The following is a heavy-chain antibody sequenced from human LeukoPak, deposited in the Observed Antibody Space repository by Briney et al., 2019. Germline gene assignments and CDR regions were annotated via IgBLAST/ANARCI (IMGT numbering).Heavy chain of an antibody. J-gene: IGHJ4*02. D-gene: IGHD2-21*01. CDR2: ISGHDDRT. V-gene: IGHV1-18*01. Sequence: GSSVKVSCKASGGTFSSYAISWVRQAPGQGLEWMGWISGHDDRTEYAQKFQGRVTMSTDKSTSTASMELRRLTYDDTGVYYCARDGGRLQTPGSPINDYWGQGTLVTVSS. CDR3: ARDGGRLQTPGSPINDY. CDR1: GGTFSSYA.